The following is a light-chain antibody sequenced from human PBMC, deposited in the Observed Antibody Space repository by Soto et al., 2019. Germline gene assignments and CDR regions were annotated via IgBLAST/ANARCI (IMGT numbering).Light chain of an antibody. CDR3: QSYDSSMSGSV. CDR2: GNS. J-gene: IGLJ1*01. CDR1: NSRIGAGYD. Sequence: SALTQPTSVSGAPGQRATISCSGSNSRIGAGYDLPWNWQLPGTAGTLLIYGNSNRPSGVPERFSGSKSGTSASLAITGLQAEDEADYYCQSYDSSMSGSVFGSGT. V-gene: IGLV1-40*01.